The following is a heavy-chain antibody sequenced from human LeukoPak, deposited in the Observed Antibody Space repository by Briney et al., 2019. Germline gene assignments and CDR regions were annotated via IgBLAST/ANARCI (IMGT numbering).Heavy chain of an antibody. D-gene: IGHD1-26*01. CDR3: ARDSGSYYSNYFDY. Sequence: ASVKVSCKXSGGTFSSYAISWVRQAPGQGLERMGGIIPIFGTANYSQKFQGRVTITADESTSTAYMELSSLRSEDTAVYYCARDSGSYYSNYFDYWGQGTLVTVSS. V-gene: IGHV1-69*13. CDR2: IIPIFGTA. CDR1: GGTFSSYA. J-gene: IGHJ4*02.